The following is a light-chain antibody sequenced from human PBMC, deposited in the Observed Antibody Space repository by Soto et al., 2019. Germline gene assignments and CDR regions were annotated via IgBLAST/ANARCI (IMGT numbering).Light chain of an antibody. CDR1: QSVRGNY. CDR2: DAS. Sequence: EIVLTQSPATLSSSPGRSVTLSCGVSQSVRGNYVAWYQQTPGLAPSLLIFDASTRATGIPDRFSGGGSGTDFTLTISRLEPEDFAVYYCQQFSSYPLTFGGGTKVDIK. V-gene: IGKV3D-20*01. CDR3: QQFSSYPLT. J-gene: IGKJ4*01.